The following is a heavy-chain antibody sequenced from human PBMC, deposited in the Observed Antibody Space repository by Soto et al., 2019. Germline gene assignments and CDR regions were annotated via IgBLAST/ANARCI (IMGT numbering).Heavy chain of an antibody. CDR3: ARGPGFASGYYYDY. CDR2: INHSGST. Sequence: QVQLQQWGAGLLKPSETLSLTCAVYGGSFSGYYWSWIRQPPGKGLEWIGEINHSGSTNYNPSLKSRVTISVDTSKNQFSLKLSSVTAADTAVYYCARGPGFASGYYYDYWGHGTLVTVSS. J-gene: IGHJ4*01. V-gene: IGHV4-34*01. CDR1: GGSFSGYY. D-gene: IGHD3-22*01.